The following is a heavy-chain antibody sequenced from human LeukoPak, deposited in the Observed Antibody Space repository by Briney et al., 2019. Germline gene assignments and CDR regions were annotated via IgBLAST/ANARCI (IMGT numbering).Heavy chain of an antibody. V-gene: IGHV4-4*07. J-gene: IGHJ4*02. CDR3: ARQAVAGTTLFDY. CDR1: GGSISSYD. CDR2: MYTSGSN. Sequence: SETLSLTCTVSGGSISSYDWGWVRQPAGQGLEWIGRMYTSGSNNYNPSIKRRVTMSVGTSKNQFALKLSSVTAADTAVYYCARQAVAGTTLFDYWGQGTLVTVSS. D-gene: IGHD6-19*01.